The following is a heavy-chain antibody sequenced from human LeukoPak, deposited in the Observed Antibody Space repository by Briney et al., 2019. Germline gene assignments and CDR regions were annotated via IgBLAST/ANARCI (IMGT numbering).Heavy chain of an antibody. CDR1: GYIFISYY. CDR3: ARDAAGDFDY. Sequence: GASVKVSCKASGYIFISYYIHWVRQAPGQGLEWMGVINPSDGSTNYAQKYQDRVTMTRDTSTRTVYMQLSSLRSDDTAVYYCARDAAGDFDYWGQGPLVTVSS. V-gene: IGHV1-46*01. CDR2: INPSDGST. J-gene: IGHJ4*02. D-gene: IGHD1-26*01.